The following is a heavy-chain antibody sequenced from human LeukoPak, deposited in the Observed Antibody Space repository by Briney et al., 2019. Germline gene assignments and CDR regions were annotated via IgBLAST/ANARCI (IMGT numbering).Heavy chain of an antibody. CDR1: GFTLSGYS. J-gene: IGHJ6*03. D-gene: IGHD6-19*01. Sequence: KPGGSLRLSCAASGFTLSGYSMNWVRQAPGKGLEWVSSISSSSSYIYYADSVKGRFTISRDNAKNSLYLQMNSLRAEDTAVYYCARLRGIAVAGTKNYYYYYMDVWGKGTTVTVSS. CDR3: ARLRGIAVAGTKNYYYYYMDV. V-gene: IGHV3-21*01. CDR2: ISSSSSYI.